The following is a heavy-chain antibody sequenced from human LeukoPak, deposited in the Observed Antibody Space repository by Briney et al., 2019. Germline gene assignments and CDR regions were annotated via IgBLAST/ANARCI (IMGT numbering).Heavy chain of an antibody. V-gene: IGHV4-39*01. CDR1: GGSISSSSCY. Sequence: SETLSLTCTVSGGSISSSSCYWGWIRQPPGKGLEWIGSIYYSGSTYYNPSLKGRVTISVDTSKNQFSLKLSSVTAADTAVYYCARMSVVVRGMDVWGQGTTVTVSS. CDR2: IYYSGST. J-gene: IGHJ6*02. D-gene: IGHD2-2*01. CDR3: ARMSVVVRGMDV.